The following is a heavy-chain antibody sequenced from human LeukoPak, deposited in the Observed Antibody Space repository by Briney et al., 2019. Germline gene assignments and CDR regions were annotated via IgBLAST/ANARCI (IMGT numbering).Heavy chain of an antibody. V-gene: IGHV1-46*01. Sequence: ASVKVSCKASGYTFTSYYIHWVRQAPGQGLEWMGVINPSGGTTRYVQKFQGRVTMTRDTSTSTVYMELSSLRSEDTAVYYCARDNGIAAAEGWFDPWGQGTLVTVSS. CDR3: ARDNGIAAAEGWFDP. CDR1: GYTFTSYY. CDR2: INPSGGTT. J-gene: IGHJ5*02. D-gene: IGHD6-13*01.